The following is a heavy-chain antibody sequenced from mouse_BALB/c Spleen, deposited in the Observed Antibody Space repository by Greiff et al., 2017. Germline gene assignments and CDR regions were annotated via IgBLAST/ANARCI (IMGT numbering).Heavy chain of an antibody. CDR3: ARSGYRYDGYYFDY. J-gene: IGHJ2*01. V-gene: IGHV5-17*02. CDR1: GFTFSSFG. D-gene: IGHD2-14*01. CDR2: ISSGSSTI. Sequence: VKLVESGGGLVQPGGSRKLSCAASGFTFSSFGMHWVRQAPEKGLEWVAYISSGSSTIYYADTVKGRFTISRDNPKNTLFLQMTSLRSEDTAMYYCARSGYRYDGYYFDYWGQGTTLTVSS.